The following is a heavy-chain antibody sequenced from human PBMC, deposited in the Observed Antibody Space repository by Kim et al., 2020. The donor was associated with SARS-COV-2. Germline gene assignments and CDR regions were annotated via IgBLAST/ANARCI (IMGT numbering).Heavy chain of an antibody. CDR1: GFTFDDYA. CDR3: AKIRWDFTAYAMDV. D-gene: IGHD2-8*02. V-gene: IGHV3-9*01. CDR2: ISWNSGSI. J-gene: IGHJ6*02. Sequence: GGSLRLSCAASGFTFDDYAMHWVRQAPGKGLEWVSGISWNSGSIGYADSVKGRFTISRDNAKNSLYLQMNSLRAEDTALYYCAKIRWDFTAYAMDVWVQG.